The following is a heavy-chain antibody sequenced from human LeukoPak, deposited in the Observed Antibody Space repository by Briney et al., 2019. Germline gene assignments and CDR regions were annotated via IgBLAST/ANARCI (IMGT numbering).Heavy chain of an antibody. CDR2: SSTSGGFR. Sequence: PGGSLRLSCAASGFTFSSYSMNWVRQAPGKGLEWVSYSSTSGGFRYYADSVKGRFTISRGNTKRTVYLQMDRLRVEDSALYYCAREWDSGTYRYFDFWGQGTLVTVSS. CDR3: AREWDSGTYRYFDF. V-gene: IGHV3-21*05. J-gene: IGHJ4*02. D-gene: IGHD1-26*01. CDR1: GFTFSSYS.